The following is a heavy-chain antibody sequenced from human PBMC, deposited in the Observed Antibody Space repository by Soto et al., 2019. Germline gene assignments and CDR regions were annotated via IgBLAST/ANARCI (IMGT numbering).Heavy chain of an antibody. CDR1: GGSVSSASYY. V-gene: IGHV4-61*01. D-gene: IGHD3-9*01. CDR3: ARDLTRWFDP. CDR2: IYYTGDT. Sequence: LSLTCTVSGGSVSSASYYWSWIRQPPGKGLEWIANIYYTGDTNCNPSLKSRVTISVDASKSQFSLKLSSVTAADTAVYYCARDLTRWFDPWGQGTLVTVSS. J-gene: IGHJ5*02.